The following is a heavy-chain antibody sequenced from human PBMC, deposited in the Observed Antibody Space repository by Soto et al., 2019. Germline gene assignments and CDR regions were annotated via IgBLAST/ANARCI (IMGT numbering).Heavy chain of an antibody. V-gene: IGHV3-30*03. CDR3: ARADSNFFASGSYLPCYMDV. D-gene: IGHD3-10*01. J-gene: IGHJ6*03. CDR2: ISYDGSNK. CDR1: GFSCGSSG. Sequence: GGSLRLACAASGFSCGSSGMQWVGQAPGKGLEWVAVISYDGSNKYYADSVKGRFTISRDNSKNSLYLQMNSPRAEDTAVYYCARADSNFFASGSYLPCYMDVWGKGATVTVSS.